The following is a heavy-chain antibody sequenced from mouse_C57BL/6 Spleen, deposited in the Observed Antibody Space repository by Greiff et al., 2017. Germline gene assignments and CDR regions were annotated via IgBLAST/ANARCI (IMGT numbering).Heavy chain of an antibody. Sequence: DVTLQESGPGLVKPSQSLSLTCSVTGYSITSGYYWNWIRQFPGNKLEWMGYISYDGSNNYNPSLKNRISITRDTSKNQFFLKLNSVTTEDTATYYCARPGGSSGYGDYYAMDYWGQGTSVTVSS. CDR2: ISYDGSN. J-gene: IGHJ4*01. D-gene: IGHD3-2*02. V-gene: IGHV3-6*01. CDR1: GYSITSGYY. CDR3: ARPGGSSGYGDYYAMDY.